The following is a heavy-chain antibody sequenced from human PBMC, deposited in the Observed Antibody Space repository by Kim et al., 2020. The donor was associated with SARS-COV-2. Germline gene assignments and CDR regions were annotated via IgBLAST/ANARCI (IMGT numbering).Heavy chain of an antibody. CDR3: ARDRGYYDSSGYYYGYYYYGMDV. D-gene: IGHD3-22*01. CDR1: GFTFSSYS. V-gene: IGHV3-48*02. CDR2: ISSSSSTI. Sequence: GGSLRLSCAASGFTFSSYSMNWVRQAPGKGLEWVSYISSSSSTIYYADSVKGRFTISRDNAKNSLYLQMNSLRDEDTAVYYCARDRGYYDSSGYYYGYYYYGMDVWGQGTTVTVSS. J-gene: IGHJ6*02.